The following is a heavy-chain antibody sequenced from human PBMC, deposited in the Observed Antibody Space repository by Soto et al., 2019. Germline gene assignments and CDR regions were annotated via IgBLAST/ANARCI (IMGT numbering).Heavy chain of an antibody. CDR3: ARLVTPSYGRDYFDF. Sequence: QLQLQESGPGLVKPSETLSLTCTVSGGSISGGIYYWAWVRQPPGKGLEYLECVHYGGSTYYNPCLQSRVIISVDTSRNQFSLNLASATAADTATYSCARLVTPSYGRDYFDFWGQGTLVTVSS. D-gene: IGHD5-18*01. CDR1: GGSISGGIYY. J-gene: IGHJ4*02. CDR2: VHYGGST. V-gene: IGHV4-39*01.